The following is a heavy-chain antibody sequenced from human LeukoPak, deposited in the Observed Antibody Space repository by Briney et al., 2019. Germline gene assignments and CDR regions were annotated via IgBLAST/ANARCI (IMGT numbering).Heavy chain of an antibody. CDR1: GFTFSSYW. CDR3: ARDTPETIVGATY. Sequence: GGSLRLSCAASGFTFSSYWMSWVRQAPGKGLEWVANLRQDGSERYYVDSVKGRFTISRDNAKNSLYLQMNSLRAEDTAVYYCARDTPETIVGATYWGQGTLVTVSS. J-gene: IGHJ4*02. D-gene: IGHD1-26*01. CDR2: LRQDGSER. V-gene: IGHV3-7*01.